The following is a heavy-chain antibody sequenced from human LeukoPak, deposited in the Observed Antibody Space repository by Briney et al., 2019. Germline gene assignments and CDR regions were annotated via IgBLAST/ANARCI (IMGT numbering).Heavy chain of an antibody. D-gene: IGHD2-15*01. CDR3: ARDPGSNWFDP. CDR1: GDFFSGYY. J-gene: IGHJ5*02. CDR2: INHSGST. Sequence: PSETLSLTCAVYGDFFSGYYWSWIRQPPGKGLEWIGEINHSGSTNYNPSLKSRVTISVDKSKDQFSLKLSSVTAADTAVYYCARDPGSNWFDPWGQGTLVTVSS. V-gene: IGHV4-34*01.